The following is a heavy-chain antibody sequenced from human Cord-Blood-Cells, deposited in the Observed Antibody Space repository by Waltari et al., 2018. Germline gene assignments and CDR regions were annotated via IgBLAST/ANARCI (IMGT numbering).Heavy chain of an antibody. Sequence: QVQLQESGPGLVKPSQTLSLTCTVVGGSISSGGYSWSWIRQHPGKGLEWSGYIYYSGSTYYNPSLKSRVTISADTSKNQFSLKLSDVTAADTAGYYCARGVLGAFDIWGQGTMVTVSS. V-gene: IGHV4-31*03. CDR1: GGSISSGGYS. J-gene: IGHJ3*02. D-gene: IGHD3-10*01. CDR2: IYYSGST. CDR3: ARGVLGAFDI.